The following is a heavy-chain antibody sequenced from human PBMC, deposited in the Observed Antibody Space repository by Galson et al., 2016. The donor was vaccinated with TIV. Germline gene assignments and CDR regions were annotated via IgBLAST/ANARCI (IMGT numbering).Heavy chain of an antibody. D-gene: IGHD3-10*01. J-gene: IGHJ4*02. CDR1: GFSLTTTGMC. V-gene: IGHV2-70*11. CDR2: IDWDDDK. CDR3: ARINVGDYGSESYYNLGNFDS. Sequence: PALVKPTQTPTLTCAFSGFSLTTTGMCVTWIRQPPGKALEWLARIDWDDDKYYSTFLKTRLTISKDTSKNQVVLTMTNMDPVDTATYYCARINVGDYGSESYYNLGNFDSWGQGTLVTVSS.